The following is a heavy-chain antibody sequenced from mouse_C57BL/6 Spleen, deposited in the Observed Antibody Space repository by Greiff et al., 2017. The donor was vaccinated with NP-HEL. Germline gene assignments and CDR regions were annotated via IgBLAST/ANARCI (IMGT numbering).Heavy chain of an antibody. CDR2: IDPSDSYT. V-gene: IGHV1-59*01. J-gene: IGHJ2*01. CDR3: ARSGGLRDYFDY. D-gene: IGHD2-4*01. CDR1: GYTFTSYW. Sequence: QVQLQQPGAELVRPGTSVKLSCKASGYTFTSYWMHWVKQRPGQGLEWIGVIDPSDSYTNYNQKFKGKATLTVDTSSSTAYMQLSSLTSEDSAVYYCARSGGLRDYFDYWGKGTTLTVSS.